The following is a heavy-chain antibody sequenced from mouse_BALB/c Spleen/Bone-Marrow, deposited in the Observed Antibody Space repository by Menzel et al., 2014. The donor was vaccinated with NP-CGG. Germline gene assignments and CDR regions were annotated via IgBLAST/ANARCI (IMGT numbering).Heavy chain of an antibody. CDR3: ARGNYGNYVDYFDY. Sequence: VMLVESGGGLVQPGGSLKLSCAASGFTFSSYGMSLVRPPPDTRMEFVASINRNGGSTYYPDSGKGRFTISRDNAKNTLSLQMSSLKSEDTAMYYCARGNYGNYVDYFDYWGQGTTLTVS. D-gene: IGHD2-1*01. V-gene: IGHV5-6-3*01. J-gene: IGHJ2*01. CDR1: GFTFSSYG. CDR2: INRNGGST.